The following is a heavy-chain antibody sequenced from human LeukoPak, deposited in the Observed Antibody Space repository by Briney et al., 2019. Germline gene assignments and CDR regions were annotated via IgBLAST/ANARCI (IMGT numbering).Heavy chain of an antibody. CDR1: GGSFSGYY. D-gene: IGHD3-22*01. CDR2: INHSGST. Sequence: SETLSLTCAVYGGSFSGYYWSWIRQPPGKGLEWIGEINHSGSTNYNPSLKSRVTISVDTSKNQFSLKLSSVTAADTAVYYCARYYYDTYYYYYYMDVWGKGTTVTVSS. CDR3: ARYYYDTYYYYYYMDV. V-gene: IGHV4-34*01. J-gene: IGHJ6*03.